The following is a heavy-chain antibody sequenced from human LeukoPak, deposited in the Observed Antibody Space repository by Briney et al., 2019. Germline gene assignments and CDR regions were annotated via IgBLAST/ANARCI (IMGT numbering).Heavy chain of an antibody. V-gene: IGHV3-48*03. Sequence: GGSLRLSCAASGFTFSSYEMNWVRQAPGKGLEWVSYISSGGSTIYYADSVKGRFTISRDNAKNSLYLQMNSLRAEDTAVYYCARDVYYYDSSGYSDYYYGMDVWGQGTTVTVSS. CDR2: ISSGGSTI. CDR3: ARDVYYYDSSGYSDYYYGMDV. CDR1: GFTFSSYE. J-gene: IGHJ6*02. D-gene: IGHD3-22*01.